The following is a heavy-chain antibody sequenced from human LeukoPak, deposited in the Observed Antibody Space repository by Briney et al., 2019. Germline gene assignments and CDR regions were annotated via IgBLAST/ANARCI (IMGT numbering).Heavy chain of an antibody. J-gene: IGHJ4*02. D-gene: IGHD2-15*01. Sequence: GGSLRLSCAASGFTFSDYYMSWIRQAPGKGLEWVGVIWYDGSKEYYADSVKGRFTISRDDSKNTLYLEMNSLRAEDTAVYYCARDGGAGLDYWGQGTLVTVSS. CDR2: IWYDGSKE. V-gene: IGHV3-33*08. CDR3: ARDGGAGLDY. CDR1: GFTFSDYY.